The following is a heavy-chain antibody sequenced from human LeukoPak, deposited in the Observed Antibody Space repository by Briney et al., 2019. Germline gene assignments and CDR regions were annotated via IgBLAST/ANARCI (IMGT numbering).Heavy chain of an antibody. CDR1: GGSFSGYY. Sequence: PSETLSLTCAVYGGSFSGYYWSWIRQPPGKGLEWIGEINHSGSTNYNPSLKSRVTISVDTSKNQFSLKLSSVTAADTAVYYCAREVPGGGPGNFDYWGQGTLVTVSS. CDR3: AREVPGGGPGNFDY. J-gene: IGHJ4*02. D-gene: IGHD3-16*01. CDR2: INHSGST. V-gene: IGHV4-34*01.